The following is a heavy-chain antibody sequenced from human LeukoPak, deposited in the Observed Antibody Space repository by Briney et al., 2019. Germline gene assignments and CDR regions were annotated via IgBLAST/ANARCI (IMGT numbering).Heavy chain of an antibody. CDR1: GFIFSNYW. J-gene: IGHJ4*02. D-gene: IGHD5-24*01. CDR2: IKQDGGEK. Sequence: GGSLRLSCAASGFIFSNYWMSWVRQAPGKGLEWVANIKQDGGEKYYVDSVKGRFTISRDNTKNSVYLQMSSLRAEDTAVYYCARGWWVMATVQHDSWGQGILVTVSS. CDR3: ARGWWVMATVQHDS. V-gene: IGHV3-7*01.